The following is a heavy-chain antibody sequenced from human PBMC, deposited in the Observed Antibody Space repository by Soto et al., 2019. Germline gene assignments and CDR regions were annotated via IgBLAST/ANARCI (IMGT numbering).Heavy chain of an antibody. D-gene: IGHD1-26*01. CDR3: AREAIVAGATTGMDV. CDR2: INPGYPAGRST. J-gene: IGHJ6*02. V-gene: IGHV1-46*01. CDR1: GYTLATFV. Sequence: XSVKVSCEASGYTLATFVMNWVRQAPGQGLEWMGVINPGYPAGRSTTYAQKFQGRVTMTTDTSTSTVYMDLSRLRSDDTAVYYCAREAIVAGATTGMDVWGQGTTVTVSS.